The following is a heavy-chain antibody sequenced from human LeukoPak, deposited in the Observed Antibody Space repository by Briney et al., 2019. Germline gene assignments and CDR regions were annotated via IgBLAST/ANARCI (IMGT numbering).Heavy chain of an antibody. Sequence: PSETLSLTCTVSGGSISSSSYYWGWIRQPPGKGLEWIGSIYYSGSTYYNPSLKSRVTISVDTSKNQFSLKLSSVTAADTAVYYCAREQLWIYYWGQGTLVTVSS. CDR2: IYYSGST. D-gene: IGHD5-18*01. V-gene: IGHV4-39*07. CDR3: AREQLWIYY. CDR1: GGSISSSSYY. J-gene: IGHJ4*02.